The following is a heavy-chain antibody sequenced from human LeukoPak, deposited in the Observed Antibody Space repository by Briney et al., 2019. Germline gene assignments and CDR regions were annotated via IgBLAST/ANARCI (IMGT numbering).Heavy chain of an antibody. Sequence: PGGSLRLSCAASGFTFSSYSMNWVRQAPGKGLEWVSFIRYDGTSKFYADSVKGRFTISRDNPKNTLYLQMNSLRAEDTAVYYCAKYGNTFDIWGQGTMVTVSS. D-gene: IGHD2/OR15-2a*01. J-gene: IGHJ3*02. CDR3: AKYGNTFDI. CDR1: GFTFSSYS. V-gene: IGHV3-30*02. CDR2: IRYDGTSK.